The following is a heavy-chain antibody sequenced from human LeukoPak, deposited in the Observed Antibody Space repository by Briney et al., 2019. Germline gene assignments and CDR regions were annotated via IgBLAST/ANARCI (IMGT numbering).Heavy chain of an antibody. CDR3: AKSREYYDVLSAFDS. D-gene: IGHD3-3*01. CDR2: IGGSGPRT. Sequence: GGSLRLSCAASGFTVSSNYMSWVRQAPGKGLEWVSTIGGSGPRTYYTDSVRGRFTISRDTSDNTLFLQMNSLRADDTAVYYCAKSREYYDVLSAFDSRGQGTLVTVSS. J-gene: IGHJ4*02. CDR1: GFTVSSNY. V-gene: IGHV3-23*01.